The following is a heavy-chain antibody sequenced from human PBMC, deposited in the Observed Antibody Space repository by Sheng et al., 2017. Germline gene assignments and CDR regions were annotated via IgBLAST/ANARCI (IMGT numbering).Heavy chain of an antibody. CDR1: GFIFNHYS. D-gene: IGHD3-16*01. J-gene: IGHJ4*02. V-gene: IGHV3-48*01. CDR3: ARDPGGGGDC. CDR2: ISATGTTT. Sequence: EVQLVESGGGLVQPGESLRLSCGASGFIFNHYSMNWVRQAPGKGLEWVSHISATGTTTYYADSVEGRFTISRDDAKKSVYLQMDSLRPEDTAMYYCARDPGGGGDCWGQGTLVIVSS.